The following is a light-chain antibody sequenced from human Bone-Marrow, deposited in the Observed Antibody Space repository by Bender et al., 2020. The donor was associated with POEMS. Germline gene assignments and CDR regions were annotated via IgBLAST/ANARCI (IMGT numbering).Light chain of an antibody. CDR1: NSNIGTNA. Sequence: QSVLTQPPSASGTPGQRVTISCSGSNSNIGTNAVNWYQQFPGPAPKLLIYSDNQRPSGVPDRFYALKSSTSASLAISWLQSEDEADYYCAAWDAGLGGGVFGGGTRLTVL. CDR2: SDN. J-gene: IGLJ3*02. V-gene: IGLV1-44*01. CDR3: AAWDAGLGGGV.